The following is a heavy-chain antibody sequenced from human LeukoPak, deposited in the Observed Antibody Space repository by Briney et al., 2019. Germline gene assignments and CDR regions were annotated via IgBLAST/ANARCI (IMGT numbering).Heavy chain of an antibody. CDR2: MSHDGSNE. CDR3: AKESPVTHRAFDL. V-gene: IGHV3-30*18. J-gene: IGHJ2*01. Sequence: PGGSLRLSCAASGFTLTSFGMHWVRQAPGKGLEWVAFMSHDGSNEYYADSVKGRFTISRDTSKNTLFLQMNSLRVEDTAVYYYAKESPVTHRAFDLWGRGTLVTVSS. CDR1: GFTLTSFG. D-gene: IGHD2-21*02.